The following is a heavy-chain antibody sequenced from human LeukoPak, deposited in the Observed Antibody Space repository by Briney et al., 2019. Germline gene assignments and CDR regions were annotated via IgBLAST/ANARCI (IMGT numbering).Heavy chain of an antibody. J-gene: IGHJ6*03. Sequence: PGGSLRLSCAASGFTFSSYGMHWVRQAPGKGLEWVTVISYDGRKKNYVDSVKGRFTISRDNSKNTLYLQMNSLRAEDTAVYYCARGGDGYNDYYYYMDVWGKGTTVTISS. D-gene: IGHD5-24*01. CDR2: ISYDGRKK. V-gene: IGHV3-30*03. CDR1: GFTFSSYG. CDR3: ARGGDGYNDYYYYMDV.